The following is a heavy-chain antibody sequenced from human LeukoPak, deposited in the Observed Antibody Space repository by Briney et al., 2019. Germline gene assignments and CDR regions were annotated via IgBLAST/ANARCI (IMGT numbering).Heavy chain of an antibody. CDR3: AKHYMGSSYNHGLDC. J-gene: IGHJ4*02. D-gene: IGHD3-10*01. V-gene: IGHV4-34*01. Sequence: PSETLSLTCAVYGESFSDYYWSWIRQPPGKGLEWIGEINHTGRTNYNPSLKSRVTISVDTSKNQFSLKLSSVTAADTAVYYCAKHYMGSSYNHGLDCWGQGTLVTVSS. CDR2: INHTGRT. CDR1: GESFSDYY.